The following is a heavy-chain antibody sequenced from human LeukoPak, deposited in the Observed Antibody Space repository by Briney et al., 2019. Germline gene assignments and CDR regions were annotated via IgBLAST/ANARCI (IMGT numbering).Heavy chain of an antibody. J-gene: IGHJ6*04. CDR3: AAEDSSTSSMDV. CDR1: GGSFSGYY. CDR2: INHSGST. V-gene: IGHV4-34*01. D-gene: IGHD2-2*01. Sequence: SETLSLTCAVYGGSFSGYYWSWIRQPPGKGLEWIGEINHSGSTNYNPSPKSRVTISVDTSKNQFSLKLSSVTAADTAVYYCAAEDSSTSSMDVWGKGTTVTVSS.